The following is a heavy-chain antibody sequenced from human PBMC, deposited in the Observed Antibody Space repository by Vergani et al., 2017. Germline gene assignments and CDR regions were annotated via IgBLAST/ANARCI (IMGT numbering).Heavy chain of an antibody. V-gene: IGHV1-69*18. CDR1: GGTFSSYA. CDR3: ARWGRDYYDSSGYYGHWYYYYGMDV. Sequence: QVQLVQSGAEVKKPGSSVKVSCKASGGTFSSYAISWVRQAPGQGLEWMGRIIPIFGTATYAQKFQGRVTITADESTSTAYMEMSSLRSEELAVYYCARWGRDYYDSSGYYGHWYYYYGMDVWGQGTTVTVSS. D-gene: IGHD3-22*01. J-gene: IGHJ6*02. CDR2: IIPIFGTA.